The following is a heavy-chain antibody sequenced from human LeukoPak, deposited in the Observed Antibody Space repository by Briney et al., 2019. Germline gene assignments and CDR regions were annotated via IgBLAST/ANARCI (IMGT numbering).Heavy chain of an antibody. J-gene: IGHJ6*02. Sequence: SETLSLTCTVSGGSISSYYWSWIRQPPGKGLEWIGYIYYSGSTNYNPSLKSRVTISVDTSKNQFSLKLSSVTAADTAVYYCARGRQNLEYNRYYYYGMDVWGQGTTVTVSS. D-gene: IGHD1-14*01. CDR2: IYYSGST. CDR1: GGSISSYY. V-gene: IGHV4-59*01. CDR3: ARGRQNLEYNRYYYYGMDV.